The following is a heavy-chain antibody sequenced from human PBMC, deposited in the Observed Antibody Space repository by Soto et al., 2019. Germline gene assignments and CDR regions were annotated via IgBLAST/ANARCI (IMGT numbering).Heavy chain of an antibody. J-gene: IGHJ4*02. D-gene: IGHD2-21*02. Sequence: QVQLVQSGAEVQEPGASVKLSCKASGYTFTNYYIHWVRQAPGQGLEWLGRLNPSGGSTNYAQKFQGRVTLTRDTSTSTVYMELSSLRSEDTAVYYCARLLGPYCGGDCFSGFDYWGQGTLVTVSS. CDR2: LNPSGGST. V-gene: IGHV1-46*01. CDR3: ARLLGPYCGGDCFSGFDY. CDR1: GYTFTNYY.